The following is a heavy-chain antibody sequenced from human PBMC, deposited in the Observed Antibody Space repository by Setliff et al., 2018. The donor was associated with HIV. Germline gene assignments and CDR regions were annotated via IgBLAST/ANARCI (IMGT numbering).Heavy chain of an antibody. CDR1: GYSIRTGAYY. CDR2: IYYDGRT. Sequence: SETLSLTCGVSGYSIRTGAYYWGWIRQPPGKGLEWIGSIYYDGRTFYKPSLKSRLTISVDTSKNQFSLSLNSVTAAAAAVYFCARGGAVSADFDSWGQGTLVTVSS. CDR3: ARGGAVSADFDS. J-gene: IGHJ5*01. V-gene: IGHV4-39*07. D-gene: IGHD3-16*01.